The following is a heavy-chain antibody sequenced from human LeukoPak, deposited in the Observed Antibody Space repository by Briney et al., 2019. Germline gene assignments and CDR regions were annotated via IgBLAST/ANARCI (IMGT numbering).Heavy chain of an antibody. CDR2: IYHSGST. V-gene: IGHV4-38-2*02. Sequence: SQTLSLTCTVSGYSLSSGYYWGWIRQPPGKGLEWIGSIYHSGSTYYNASLKSRVTISVDTSKNQSSLKLSSVTAADTAVYYCAREGIAAPGTSAFDYWGQGTLVTVSS. CDR1: GYSLSSGYY. D-gene: IGHD6-13*01. CDR3: AREGIAAPGTSAFDY. J-gene: IGHJ4*02.